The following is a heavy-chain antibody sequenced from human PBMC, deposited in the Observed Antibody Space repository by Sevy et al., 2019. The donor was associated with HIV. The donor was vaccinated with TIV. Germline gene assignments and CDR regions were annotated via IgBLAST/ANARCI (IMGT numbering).Heavy chain of an antibody. J-gene: IGHJ3*02. D-gene: IGHD1-26*01. V-gene: IGHV4-4*07. CDR1: GGSMTNYY. Sequence: SETLSLTCSVSGGSMTNYYRSWIRQPAGKGLEWIGRVYSSGSVNYSPSVKSRVTMSVDTSKKQFSLKLRSVTAADTAVYYCARDTGELLPLVGAIGFYDGLDIWGQGTLVTVSS. CDR2: VYSSGSV. CDR3: ARDTGELLPLVGAIGFYDGLDI.